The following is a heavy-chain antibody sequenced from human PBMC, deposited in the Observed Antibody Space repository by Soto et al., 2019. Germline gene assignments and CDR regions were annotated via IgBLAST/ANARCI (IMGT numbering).Heavy chain of an antibody. Sequence: ASVKVSCKASGYTFTSYGISGVRQAPGQGLEWMGWISAYNGNTNYAQKLQGRVTMTTDTSTSTAYMELRSLRSDDTAVYYCALGYCSGGSCYGSDYWGQGTLVTVSS. D-gene: IGHD2-15*01. CDR3: ALGYCSGGSCYGSDY. J-gene: IGHJ4*02. V-gene: IGHV1-18*04. CDR2: ISAYNGNT. CDR1: GYTFTSYG.